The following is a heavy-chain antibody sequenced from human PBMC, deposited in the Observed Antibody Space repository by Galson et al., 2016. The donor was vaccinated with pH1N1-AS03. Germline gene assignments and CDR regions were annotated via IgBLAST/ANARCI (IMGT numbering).Heavy chain of an antibody. D-gene: IGHD2-2*01. CDR3: ARSIPGVLMQDGMDV. J-gene: IGHJ6*02. CDR2: IYYSGST. Sequence: LTCTVSGGSISGYYWSWIRQPPGKGLEWIGYIYYSGSTNYNPSLKSRFTMSVATSKNQFSLRLNSLTAADTSVYYCARSIPGVLMQDGMDVWGQGTTVTFSS. V-gene: IGHV4-59*01. CDR1: GGSISGYY.